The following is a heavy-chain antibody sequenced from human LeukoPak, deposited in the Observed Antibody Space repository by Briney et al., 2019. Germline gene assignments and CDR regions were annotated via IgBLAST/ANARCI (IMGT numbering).Heavy chain of an antibody. D-gene: IGHD6-13*01. V-gene: IGHV4-34*01. CDR3: ASRIAAAVDY. Sequence: PSQTLSLTSAVYVGSFSGYYWSCIPQPPGKGLEWIGEINHSGSTNYNPSLKSRVTISVDTSKNQFSLKLSSVTAADTAVYYCASRIAAAVDYWGQGTLVTVSS. J-gene: IGHJ4*02. CDR2: INHSGST. CDR1: VGSFSGYY.